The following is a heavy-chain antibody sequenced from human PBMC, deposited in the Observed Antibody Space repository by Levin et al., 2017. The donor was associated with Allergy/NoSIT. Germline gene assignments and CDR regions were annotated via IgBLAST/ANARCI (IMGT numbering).Heavy chain of an antibody. CDR2: INHSGST. CDR3: ARVRKVYSRGGMDV. Sequence: SETLSLTCAVYGGSFSGYYWSWIRQPPGKGLEWIGEINHSGSTNYNPSLKSRVTISVDTSKNQFSLKLSSVTAADTAVYYCARVRKVYSRGGMDVWGKGTTVTVSS. CDR1: GGSFSGYY. J-gene: IGHJ6*03. V-gene: IGHV4-34*01. D-gene: IGHD6-13*01.